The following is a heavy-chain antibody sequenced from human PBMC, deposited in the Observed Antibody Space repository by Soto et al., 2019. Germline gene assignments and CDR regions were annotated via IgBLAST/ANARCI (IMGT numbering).Heavy chain of an antibody. CDR3: ARDWGGYDYPSFDS. D-gene: IGHD5-12*01. Sequence: GGSLRLSCVASGFAFSSHGMHWVRQAPGKGLEWVSVIWSDGSNKYYADSVKGRFTISRDDSKNTLYLQMNTLRAEDTALYYCARDWGGYDYPSFDSWGQGTLVTVSS. V-gene: IGHV3-33*01. CDR1: GFAFSSHG. J-gene: IGHJ4*02. CDR2: IWSDGSNK.